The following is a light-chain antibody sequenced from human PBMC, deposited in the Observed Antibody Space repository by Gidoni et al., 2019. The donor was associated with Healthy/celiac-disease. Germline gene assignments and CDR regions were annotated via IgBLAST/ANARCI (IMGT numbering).Light chain of an antibody. CDR1: QSISSW. V-gene: IGKV1-5*03. CDR2: KAS. CDR3: QQYSGYFRT. Sequence: DIQMTQSPSTLSASVGDRVTITCRASQSISSWLAWYQQKPGKAPKVLIYKASSLESGVPSRFSGSGSGTEFTLTIRSLQPDDFATYYCQQYSGYFRTFGQGTKVEIK. J-gene: IGKJ1*01.